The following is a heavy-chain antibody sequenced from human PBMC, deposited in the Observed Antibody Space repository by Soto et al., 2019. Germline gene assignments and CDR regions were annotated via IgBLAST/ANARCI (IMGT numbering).Heavy chain of an antibody. CDR2: ISSSSSYI. D-gene: IGHD2-15*01. J-gene: IGHJ5*02. V-gene: IGHV3-21*01. Sequence: EVQLVESGGGLVKPGGSLRLSCAASGFTFSSYSMNWVRQAPGKGLEWVSSISSSSSYIYYADSVKGRFTISRDNAKNSLSLQMNSLRAEDTAVYYCARDRAGGYCSGGSCYGGTANWFDPWGQGTLVTVSS. CDR1: GFTFSSYS. CDR3: ARDRAGGYCSGGSCYGGTANWFDP.